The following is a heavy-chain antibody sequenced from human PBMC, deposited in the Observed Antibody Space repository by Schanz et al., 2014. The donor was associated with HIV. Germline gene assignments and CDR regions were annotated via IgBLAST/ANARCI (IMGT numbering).Heavy chain of an antibody. CDR3: AKSLTIETATITYFDY. V-gene: IGHV3-23*04. D-gene: IGHD1-20*01. Sequence: VQLVESGGGVVQPGRSLRLSCAASGFTFSNYAMTWVRQAPGKGLEWVSAISGGSTYYADSVKGRFTISRDNSKNTLYLHMTNLRAEDTAVYYCAKSLTIETATITYFDYWGQGTLVTVSS. J-gene: IGHJ4*02. CDR1: GFTFSNYA. CDR2: ISGGST.